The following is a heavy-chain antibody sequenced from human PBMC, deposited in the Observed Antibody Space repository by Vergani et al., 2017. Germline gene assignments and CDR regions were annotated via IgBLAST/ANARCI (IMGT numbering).Heavy chain of an antibody. J-gene: IGHJ6*03. CDR2: SYWNDDQ. D-gene: IGHD1-7*01. V-gene: IGHV2-5*04. CDR3: VYXTTECGTTGCFYPFYDSYYMDV. Sequence: QITLKESGPTLVKPTQTLTLTCTFSGFSLNTRGVRVAWIRQPPGKALDWLALSYWNDDQHYSPSLNNRVTITNDNSKNQVVLTMTNMDYVDTVTYYCVYXTTECGTTGCFYPFYDSYYMDVWGKGTTVTVSS. CDR1: GFSLNTRGVR.